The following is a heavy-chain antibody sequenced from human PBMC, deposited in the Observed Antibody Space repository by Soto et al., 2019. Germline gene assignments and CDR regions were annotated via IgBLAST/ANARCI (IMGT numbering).Heavy chain of an antibody. V-gene: IGHV4-34*01. Sequence: PSETLSLTCAVYGGSFSGYSWSWIRQSPGKGLEWIGYITHSGTRHYNASLKSRLTISVDTSKNQFSLNLTSVTAADTAIYYCATSNPTCPGCYSWGQGTLVTVSS. CDR3: ATSNPTCPGCYS. CDR1: GGSFSGYS. CDR2: ITHSGTR. D-gene: IGHD3-10*01. J-gene: IGHJ5*02.